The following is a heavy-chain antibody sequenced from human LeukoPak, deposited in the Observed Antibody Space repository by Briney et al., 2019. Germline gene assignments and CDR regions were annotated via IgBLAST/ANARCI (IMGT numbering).Heavy chain of an antibody. CDR1: GFTVSNNY. CDR3: ARDHRAGGGDY. J-gene: IGHJ4*02. Sequence: GGSLRLSCAASGFTVSNNYMSWVRQAPGKGLEWVSVIYSGGSTYYADSVKDRFSISRDNSKNTLYLQMSSLRAEDTAVYFCARDHRAGGGDYWGQGTLVTVSS. V-gene: IGHV3-66*01. D-gene: IGHD3-10*01. CDR2: IYSGGST.